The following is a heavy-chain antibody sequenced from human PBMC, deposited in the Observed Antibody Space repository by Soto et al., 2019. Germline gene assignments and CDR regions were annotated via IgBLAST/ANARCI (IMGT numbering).Heavy chain of an antibody. CDR1: GGSISSGDSY. CDR2: IYHSGAT. CDR3: ARDDKGYGDVDC. Sequence: PSETLSLTCTVSGGSISSGDSYWSWIRQSPGKGLEWIGYIYHSGATYYNPSLQSRLTMSIDTSKSQFSLGLTSVTAADTAVYYCARDDKGYGDVDCWGQGALVTVS. D-gene: IGHD4-17*01. J-gene: IGHJ4*02. V-gene: IGHV4-30-4*01.